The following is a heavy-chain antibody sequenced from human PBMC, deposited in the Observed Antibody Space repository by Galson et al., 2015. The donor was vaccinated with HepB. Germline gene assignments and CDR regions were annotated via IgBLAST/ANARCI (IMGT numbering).Heavy chain of an antibody. CDR1: GFTFSSYA. CDR3: GREGYYYDSSGYLGAFDI. D-gene: IGHD3-22*01. J-gene: IGHJ3*02. CDR2: ISGSGGST. V-gene: IGHV3-23*01. Sequence: SLRLSCAASGFTFSSYAMSWVRQAPGKGLEWVSAISGSGGSTYYADSVKGRFTISRDNSKNTLYPQMNSLRAEDTAVYYCGREGYYYDSSGYLGAFDIWGQGTMVTVSS.